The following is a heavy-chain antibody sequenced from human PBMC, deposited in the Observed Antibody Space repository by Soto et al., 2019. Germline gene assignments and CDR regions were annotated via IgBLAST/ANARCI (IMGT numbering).Heavy chain of an antibody. V-gene: IGHV4-59*08. CDR1: GGSISSYY. J-gene: IGHJ6*02. CDR3: ARLLLYCSSTSCPYYYGMDV. D-gene: IGHD2-2*01. Sequence: SETLSLTCTVSGGSISSYYWSWIRQPPGKGLEWIGYIYYSGSTNYNPSLKSRVTISVDTSKNQFSLKLSSVTAADTAVYYCARLLLYCSSTSCPYYYGMDVWGQGTTVTVSS. CDR2: IYYSGST.